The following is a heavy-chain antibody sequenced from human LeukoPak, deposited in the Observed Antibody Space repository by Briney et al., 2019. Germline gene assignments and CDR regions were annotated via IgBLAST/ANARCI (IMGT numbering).Heavy chain of an antibody. Sequence: SETLSLTCTVSGGSISSSSYYWGWIRQPPGKGLEWIGSIYYSRSTYYNPSLKSRVTISVDTSKNQFSLKLSSVTAADTAVYYCARVSTDMGDFDYWGQGTLVTVSS. CDR3: ARVSTDMGDFDY. J-gene: IGHJ4*02. D-gene: IGHD5-18*01. CDR2: IYYSRST. V-gene: IGHV4-39*01. CDR1: GGSISSSSYY.